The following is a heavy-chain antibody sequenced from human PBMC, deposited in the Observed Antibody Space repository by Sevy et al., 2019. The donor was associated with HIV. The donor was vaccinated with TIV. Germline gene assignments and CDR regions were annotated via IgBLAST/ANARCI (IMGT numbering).Heavy chain of an antibody. D-gene: IGHD2-21*02. CDR1: GYTFTSYG. CDR3: ARDLGGYGGNSIDY. CDR2: ISVYNGNT. Sequence: ASVKVSCKASGYTFTSYGISWVRQAPGQGLEWMGWISVYNGNTNYAQKLQGRVTMTTDTSTSTAYMELRSLRFDDTAVYYCARDLGGYGGNSIDYWGQGTLVTVSS. J-gene: IGHJ4*02. V-gene: IGHV1-18*01.